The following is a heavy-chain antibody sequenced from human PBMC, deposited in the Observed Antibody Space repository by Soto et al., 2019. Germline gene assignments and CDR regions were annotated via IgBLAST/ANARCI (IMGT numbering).Heavy chain of an antibody. J-gene: IGHJ4*02. CDR3: ARYYRGSGRYFFDY. D-gene: IGHD6-19*01. V-gene: IGHV3-7*03. CDR1: GFTFSSYA. Sequence: PGGSLRLSCAASGFTFSSYAMGCIRQAPGKGLEWVANINQDGGVTYYVDSVEGRFTISRDNTKDSLYLQMNSLRGEDTAIYYCARYYRGSGRYFFDYWGQGTPVTVSS. CDR2: INQDGGVT.